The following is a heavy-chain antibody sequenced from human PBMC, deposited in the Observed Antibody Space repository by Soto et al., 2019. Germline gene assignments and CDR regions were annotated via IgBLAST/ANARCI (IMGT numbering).Heavy chain of an antibody. V-gene: IGHV4-34*01. CDR1: GGSFSGYY. J-gene: IGHJ4*02. CDR2: INHSGST. D-gene: IGHD6-13*01. CDR3: ARGLRTIAAAGHPRKYFDY. Sequence: SETLSLTCAVYGGSFSGYYWSWIRQPPGKRLEWIGEINHSGSTNYNPSLKSRVTISVDTSKNQFSLKLSSVTAADTAVYYCARGLRTIAAAGHPRKYFDYWGQGTLVTVSS.